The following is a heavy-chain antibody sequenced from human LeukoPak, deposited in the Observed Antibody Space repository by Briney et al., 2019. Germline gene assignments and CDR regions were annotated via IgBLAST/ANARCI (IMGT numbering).Heavy chain of an antibody. CDR3: ARRSVAGATTGYYYDS. Sequence: PGGSLRLSCAASGFTFDDYGMSWVRQAPGKGLEWVSGINWNGGSTGFADSVKGRFTISRDNAKNSLYLQMSSLRVDDTAFYYCARRSVAGATTGYYYDSWGQGTLVTVSS. V-gene: IGHV3-20*04. J-gene: IGHJ4*02. D-gene: IGHD1-26*01. CDR1: GFTFDDYG. CDR2: INWNGGST.